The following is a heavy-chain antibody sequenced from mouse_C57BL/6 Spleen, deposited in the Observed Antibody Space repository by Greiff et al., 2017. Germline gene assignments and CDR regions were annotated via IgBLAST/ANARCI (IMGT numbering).Heavy chain of an antibody. V-gene: IGHV1-4*01. CDR2: INPSSGYT. J-gene: IGHJ3*01. D-gene: IGHD2-5*01. CDR1: GYTFTSYT. Sequence: QVQLQQSGAELARPGASVKMSCKASGYTFTSYTMHWVKQRPGQGLEWIGYINPSSGYTKYNQKFKDKATLTADKSSSTAYMQLSSLTSEDSAVYYCASEERYSKWFAYWRQGTLVTVSA. CDR3: ASEERYSKWFAY.